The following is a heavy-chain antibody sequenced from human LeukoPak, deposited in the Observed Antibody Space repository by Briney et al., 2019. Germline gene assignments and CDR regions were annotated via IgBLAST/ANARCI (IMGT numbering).Heavy chain of an antibody. J-gene: IGHJ4*02. V-gene: IGHV4-4*07. CDR1: GGSISSYY. CDR3: ARKSSTWPYYYFDY. D-gene: IGHD2-15*01. CDR2: IYTSGST. Sequence: SETLSLTCTVSGGSISSYYWSWIRQPAGKGLEWIGRIYTSGSTNYNPSLKSRVTMSVDTSKNQFSLKLSSVTAADTAVYYCARKSSTWPYYYFDYWGQGTLVTVSA.